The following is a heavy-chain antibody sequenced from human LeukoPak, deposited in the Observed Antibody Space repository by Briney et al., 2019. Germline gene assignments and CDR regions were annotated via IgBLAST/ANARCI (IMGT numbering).Heavy chain of an antibody. CDR2: ISARGGTT. D-gene: IGHD1-26*01. CDR1: GFTYNSYA. CDR3: AKDRDGGATTTAKGFDH. V-gene: IGHV3-23*01. J-gene: IGHJ4*02. Sequence: GGSLRLSCAASGFTYNSYAMSWVRQAPGKGLEWVSGISARGGTTYYADSVKGRCTISRDNTQNTLYLQLDSLRAEDTAVYYCAKDRDGGATTTAKGFDHWGQGTQVTVSS.